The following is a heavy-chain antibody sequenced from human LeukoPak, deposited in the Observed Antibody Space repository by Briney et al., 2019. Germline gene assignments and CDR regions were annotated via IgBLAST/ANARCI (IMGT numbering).Heavy chain of an antibody. V-gene: IGHV1-8*03. CDR1: NYTFSSLGSGNSFISFA. CDR3: ARGREIQLWFSYYYYMDV. D-gene: IGHD5-18*01. CDR2: MNPNSGNT. J-gene: IGHJ6*03. Sequence: GASVKVSCKASNYTFSSLGSGNSFISFAISWVRQAPGQGLEWMGWMNPNSGNTGYAQKFQGRVTITRNTSISTAYMELSSLRSEDTAVYYCARGREIQLWFSYYYYMDVWGKGTTVTVSS.